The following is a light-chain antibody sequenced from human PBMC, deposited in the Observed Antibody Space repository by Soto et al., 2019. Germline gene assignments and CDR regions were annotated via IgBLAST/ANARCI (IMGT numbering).Light chain of an antibody. Sequence: DIVLTQTPLSSPVTLGQPASISCRSSQSLVYSDGNTYLSWLQQRPGQPPRLLIYQVSNRFSGVPDRFSGSGAGTDFTLKISSGEAEDVGVYYGVQFYHFPRTVGQGNKVEIK. CDR1: QSLVYSDGNTY. V-gene: IGKV2-24*01. J-gene: IGKJ1*01. CDR3: VQFYHFPRT. CDR2: QVS.